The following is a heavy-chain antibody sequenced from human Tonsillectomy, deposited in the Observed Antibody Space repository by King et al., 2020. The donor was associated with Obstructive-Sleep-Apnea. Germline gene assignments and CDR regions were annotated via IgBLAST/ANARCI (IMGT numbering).Heavy chain of an antibody. D-gene: IGHD4-17*01. V-gene: IGHV4-59*01. Sequence: VQLQESGPGLVKPSETLSLTCTVSGGSISSYYWSWIRQPPGKGLEWSGYIYYSGSTNYNPSLKSRVTISVDTSKNQFSLKLSSVTAADTAVYHCARDYDYGDGYYYGMDVWGQGTTVTVSS. CDR3: ARDYDYGDGYYYGMDV. CDR2: IYYSGST. J-gene: IGHJ6*02. CDR1: GGSISSYY.